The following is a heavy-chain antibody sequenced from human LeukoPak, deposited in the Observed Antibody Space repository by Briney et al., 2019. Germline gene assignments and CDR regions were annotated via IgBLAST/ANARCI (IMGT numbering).Heavy chain of an antibody. J-gene: IGHJ6*02. Sequence: SVKVSCKASGYTFTSYYMHWVRQAPGQGLEWMGGIIPIFGTANYAQKFQGRVTITADESTSTAYMELSSLRSEDTAVYYCARKRDYSNPPTTGYYGMDVWGQGTTVTVSS. CDR1: GYTFTSYY. D-gene: IGHD4-11*01. CDR2: IIPIFGTA. CDR3: ARKRDYSNPPTTGYYGMDV. V-gene: IGHV1-69*13.